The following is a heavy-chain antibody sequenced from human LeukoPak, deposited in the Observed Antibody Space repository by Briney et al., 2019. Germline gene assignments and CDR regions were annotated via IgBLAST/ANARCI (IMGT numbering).Heavy chain of an antibody. J-gene: IGHJ4*02. CDR1: GFTFNSYA. CDR2: IRGSGGGT. D-gene: IGHD6-19*01. V-gene: IGHV3-23*01. CDR3: AKAGIGVVGYFDY. Sequence: GGSLRLSCAASGFTFNSYAMSWVRQAPGKGLEWVSAIRGSGGGTYYADSVKGRFTISRDNSKNTLYLQMYSLRDEDTALYYCAKAGIGVVGYFDYWGQGTLVTVSS.